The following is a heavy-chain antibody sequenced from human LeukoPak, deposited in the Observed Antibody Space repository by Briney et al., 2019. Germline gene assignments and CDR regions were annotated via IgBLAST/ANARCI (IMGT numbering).Heavy chain of an antibody. CDR3: ATSTNTGGYSYGEPGYYYYYGMDV. J-gene: IGHJ6*02. Sequence: SETLSLTCTVSGGSISSYYWSWIRQPPGKGLEWIGYIYYSGSTNYNPSLKSRVTISVDTSKNQFSLKLSSVTAADTAVYYCATSTNTGGYSYGEPGYYYYYGMDVWGQGTTVTVSS. V-gene: IGHV4-59*01. CDR1: GGSISSYY. D-gene: IGHD5-18*01. CDR2: IYYSGST.